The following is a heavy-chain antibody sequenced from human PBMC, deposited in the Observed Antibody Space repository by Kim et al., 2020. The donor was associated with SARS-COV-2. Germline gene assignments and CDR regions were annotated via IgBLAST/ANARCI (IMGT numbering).Heavy chain of an antibody. D-gene: IGHD2-15*01. CDR3: ARDVAMVAAGVDF. Sequence: ASVKVSCKASGYTFTNYAIHWVRQAPGQGLEWMGWINPGHGNTKYSQKVQGRVTITRDTSASTAYMELSSLRSEDTAVYYCARDVAMVAAGVDFCDQG. CDR1: GYTFTNYA. V-gene: IGHV1-3*01. CDR2: INPGHGNT. J-gene: IGHJ4*03.